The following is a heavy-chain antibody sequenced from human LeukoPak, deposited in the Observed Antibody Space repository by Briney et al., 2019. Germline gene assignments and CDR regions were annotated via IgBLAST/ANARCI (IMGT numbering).Heavy chain of an antibody. J-gene: IGHJ4*02. CDR2: ISYDGSNK. D-gene: IGHD3-10*01. Sequence: GGSLRLSCAASGFTFSSYGMHWVRQAPGKGLDWVAVISYDGSNKYYADSVKRRFTISRDNSKNTLYLQMNSLRAEDTAVYYCAKENLWFGESPGVFDYWGQGTLVTVSS. CDR1: GFTFSSYG. V-gene: IGHV3-30*18. CDR3: AKENLWFGESPGVFDY.